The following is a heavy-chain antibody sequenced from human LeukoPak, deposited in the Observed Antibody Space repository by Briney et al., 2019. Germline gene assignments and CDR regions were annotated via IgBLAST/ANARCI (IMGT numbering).Heavy chain of an antibody. J-gene: IGHJ3*02. CDR2: ISYDGSNK. Sequence: GGSLRLSCAASGFTFSSYAMHWVRQAPGKGLEWVAVISYDGSNKYYADSVKGRLTISRDNSKNTLYLQMNSLRAEDTAVYYCAKDTSGWSPALDAFDIWGQGTMVTVSS. CDR1: GFTFSSYA. CDR3: AKDTSGWSPALDAFDI. V-gene: IGHV3-30-3*01. D-gene: IGHD6-19*01.